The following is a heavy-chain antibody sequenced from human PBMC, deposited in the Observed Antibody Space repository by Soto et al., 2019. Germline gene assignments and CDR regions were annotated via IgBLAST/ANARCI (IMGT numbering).Heavy chain of an antibody. Sequence: QVQLVESGGGVVQPGRSLRLSCAASEFTFSSYGMHWVRQAPGKGLERVAVIWYDGSNKYYADSVKGRFTISRDNSKNTLYLQMNSLRAEDTALYYCARDCAGYSSGWYQRGGFDYWGQGTLVTVSS. CDR2: IWYDGSNK. V-gene: IGHV3-33*01. D-gene: IGHD6-19*01. CDR1: EFTFSSYG. CDR3: ARDCAGYSSGWYQRGGFDY. J-gene: IGHJ4*02.